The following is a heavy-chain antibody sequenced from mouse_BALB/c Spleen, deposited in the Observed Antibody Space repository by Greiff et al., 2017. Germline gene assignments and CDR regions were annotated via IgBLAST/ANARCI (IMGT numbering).Heavy chain of an antibody. Sequence: EVQLVESGGGLVQPGGSRPLSCAASGFTFSSVGMHWVRQAPEKGLEWVAYISSGSSTIYYADTVKGRFTISRDNPKVTLFLQMTSLRSEDTAMYDCAKRYVDVWGAGTGVTVSA. V-gene: IGHV5-17*02. J-gene: IGHJ1*01. CDR3: AKRYVDV. CDR1: GFTFSSVG. CDR2: ISSGSSTI.